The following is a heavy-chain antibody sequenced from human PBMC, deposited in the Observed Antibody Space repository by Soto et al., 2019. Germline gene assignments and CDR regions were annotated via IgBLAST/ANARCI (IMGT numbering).Heavy chain of an antibody. J-gene: IGHJ6*02. CDR1: GYSFTSFW. V-gene: IGHV5-51*01. D-gene: IGHD3-3*01. Sequence: GDSLPIPCPVSGYSFTSFWSGWVRQMPGKGLEWMGFIYPDDSDTKYSPSYQGQVSISADKSISTAYLQWSSLQASDTAMYYCARRGDFWSGFLYYYGMDVWGQGTTVTGSS. CDR2: IYPDDSDT. CDR3: ARRGDFWSGFLYYYGMDV.